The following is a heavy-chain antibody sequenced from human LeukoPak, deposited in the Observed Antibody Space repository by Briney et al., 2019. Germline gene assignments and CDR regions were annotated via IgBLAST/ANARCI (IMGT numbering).Heavy chain of an antibody. CDR1: GGTFSSYT. Sequence: ASVKVSCKASGGTFSSYTISWVRQAHGQGLEWMGRIIPILGIANYAQKFQGRVTITADKSTSTAYMELSSLRSEDTAVYYCARAPMVGVGWGAFDIWGQGTMVTVSS. CDR3: ARAPMVGVGWGAFDI. J-gene: IGHJ3*02. V-gene: IGHV1-69*02. D-gene: IGHD1-26*01. CDR2: IIPILGIA.